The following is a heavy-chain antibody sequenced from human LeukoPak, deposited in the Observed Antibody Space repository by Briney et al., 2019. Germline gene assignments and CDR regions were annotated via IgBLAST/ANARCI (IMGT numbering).Heavy chain of an antibody. J-gene: IGHJ6*02. V-gene: IGHV3-30-3*01. Sequence: GRSLRLSCAASGFTFSSYAMHWVRQAPGKGLEWVAVISYDGSNKYYADSVKGRSTISRDNSKNTLYLQMNSLRAEDTAVYYCAREVVAATPEYYYYGMDVWGQGTTVTVSS. CDR3: AREVVAATPEYYYYGMDV. D-gene: IGHD2-15*01. CDR1: GFTFSSYA. CDR2: ISYDGSNK.